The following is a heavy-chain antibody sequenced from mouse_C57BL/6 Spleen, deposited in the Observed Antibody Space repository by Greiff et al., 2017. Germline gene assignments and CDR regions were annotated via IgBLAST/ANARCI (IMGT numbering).Heavy chain of an antibody. CDR2: IYPGDGDT. V-gene: IGHV1-82*01. CDR1: GYAFSSSW. D-gene: IGHD2-4*01. Sequence: VQGVESGPELVKPGASVKISCKASGYAFSSSWMNWVKQRPGKGLEWIGRIYPGDGDTNYNGKFKGKATLTADKSSSTAYMQLSSLTSEDSAVYFCARWGLRRDFDYWGQGTTLTVSS. J-gene: IGHJ2*01. CDR3: ARWGLRRDFDY.